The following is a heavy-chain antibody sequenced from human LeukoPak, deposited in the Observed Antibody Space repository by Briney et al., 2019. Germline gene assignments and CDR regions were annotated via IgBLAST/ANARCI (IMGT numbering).Heavy chain of an antibody. J-gene: IGHJ4*02. Sequence: PGGSLRLSCAASGFTFSSYAMSWVRQAPGKGLEWVSAISGSGGSTYYADSVKGRFTISRDNSKNTLYLQMNSLRAEDTAVYYCARGDWGMYYFDYWGQGVLVTVSS. CDR2: ISGSGGST. V-gene: IGHV3-23*01. CDR3: ARGDWGMYYFDY. CDR1: GFTFSSYA. D-gene: IGHD7-27*01.